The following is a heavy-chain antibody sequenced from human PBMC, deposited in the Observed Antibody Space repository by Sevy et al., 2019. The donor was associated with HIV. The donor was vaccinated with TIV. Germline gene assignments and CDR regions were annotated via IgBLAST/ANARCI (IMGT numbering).Heavy chain of an antibody. CDR3: ARSPNVHRG. D-gene: IGHD3-10*01. Sequence: GGSRLSCATSGFIFKNYWMHWVRQVPGKGLVWVSRINSDGSSATYADSVKGRFTISRDNAKNTLYLQMNSLRAEDTAMYYCARSPNVHRGWGQGTLVTVSS. J-gene: IGHJ4*02. V-gene: IGHV3-74*01. CDR2: INSDGSSA. CDR1: GFIFKNYW.